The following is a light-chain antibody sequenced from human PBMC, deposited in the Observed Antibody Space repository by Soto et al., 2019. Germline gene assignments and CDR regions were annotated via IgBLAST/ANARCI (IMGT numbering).Light chain of an antibody. J-gene: IGKJ1*01. CDR1: QTINSW. CDR3: QQYDSYSSGQ. V-gene: IGKV1-5*01. CDR2: DAS. Sequence: DIQMTQSPSTLSGSVGDRVTITCRASQTINSWLAWYQQKPGKAPKVLIFDASSLKTGVPSRFSGSGSGTEFTLTISNLQPDDFATYYCQQYDSYSSGQFGQGTKV.